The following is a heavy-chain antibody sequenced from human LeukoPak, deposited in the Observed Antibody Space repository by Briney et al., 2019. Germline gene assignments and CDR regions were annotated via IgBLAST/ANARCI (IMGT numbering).Heavy chain of an antibody. Sequence: GGSVRLSCAASGFTFSAYGMHWVRQAPGKGLEWVAFIRYDGSKKYYADSVKGRFTISRDNSKNTLYLQMNSLRADDTAVYYCARYYRLDYWGQGTLATVSS. J-gene: IGHJ4*02. CDR3: ARYYRLDY. CDR1: GFTFSAYG. V-gene: IGHV3-30*02. D-gene: IGHD2-15*01. CDR2: IRYDGSKK.